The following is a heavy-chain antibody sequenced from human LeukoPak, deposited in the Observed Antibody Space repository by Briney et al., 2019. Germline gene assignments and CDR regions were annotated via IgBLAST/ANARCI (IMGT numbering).Heavy chain of an antibody. CDR1: GFTFSSYA. D-gene: IGHD3-22*01. J-gene: IGHJ4*02. Sequence: PGRSLRLSCAASGFTFSSYAMHWVRQAPGKGLEWVAVISYDGSNKYYADSVKGRFTISRDNSKNTLYLQMNGLRAEDTAVYYCARATSSGYSRKYYYFDYWGQGTLVTVSS. CDR2: ISYDGSNK. CDR3: ARATSSGYSRKYYYFDY. V-gene: IGHV3-30-3*01.